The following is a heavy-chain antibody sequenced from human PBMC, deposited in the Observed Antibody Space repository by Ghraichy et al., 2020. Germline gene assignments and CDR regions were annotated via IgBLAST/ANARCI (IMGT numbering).Heavy chain of an antibody. D-gene: IGHD3-10*01. CDR2: IKSKTDGGTT. CDR3: TREYYGSGSYVYYYYYYMDV. CDR1: GFTFSNAW. J-gene: IGHJ6*03. Sequence: GGSLRLSCAASGFTFSNAWMSWVRQAPGKGLEWVGRIKSKTDGGTTDYAAPVKGRFTISRDDSKNTLYLQMNSLKTEDTAVYYCTREYYGSGSYVYYYYYYMDVWGKGTTVTVSS. V-gene: IGHV3-15*01.